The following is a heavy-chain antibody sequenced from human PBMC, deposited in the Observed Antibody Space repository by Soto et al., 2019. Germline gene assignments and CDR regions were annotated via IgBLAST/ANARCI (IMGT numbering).Heavy chain of an antibody. J-gene: IGHJ5*02. CDR2: IYHSGST. Sequence: SETLSLTCAVSGGSISSGGYSWSWIRRPPGKGLEWIGYIYHSGSTYYNPSLKSRVTISVDRSKNQFSLKLSSVTAADTAVYYCARGLVINDFWIGYYGGWFDPWGQGTLVTVSS. CDR1: GGSISSGGYS. CDR3: ARGLVINDFWIGYYGGWFDP. D-gene: IGHD3-3*01. V-gene: IGHV4-30-2*01.